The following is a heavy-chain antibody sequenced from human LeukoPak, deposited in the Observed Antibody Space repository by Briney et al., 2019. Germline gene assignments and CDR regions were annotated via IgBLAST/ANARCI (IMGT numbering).Heavy chain of an antibody. Sequence: PSETLSLTCTVSGGSISSYYWSWVRQPPGKGLEWIGYIYYSGSTNYNPSLKSRVTISVDTSKNQFSLKLSSVTAADTAVYYCARDGSGSHQGAFDIWGQGTMVTVSS. CDR3: ARDGSGSHQGAFDI. CDR2: IYYSGST. J-gene: IGHJ3*02. D-gene: IGHD1-26*01. CDR1: GGSISSYY. V-gene: IGHV4-59*01.